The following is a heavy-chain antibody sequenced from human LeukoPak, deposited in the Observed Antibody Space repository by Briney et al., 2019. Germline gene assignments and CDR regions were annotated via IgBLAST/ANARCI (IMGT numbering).Heavy chain of an antibody. J-gene: IGHJ4*02. V-gene: IGHV4-34*01. CDR1: GGSFSGYY. D-gene: IGHD6-13*01. CDR3: ARGGQQLVLVY. CDR2: INHSGST. Sequence: PSETLSLTCAVYGGSFSGYYWSWIRQPPGKGLEWIGEINHSGSTNYNPSLKGRVTISVDTSKNQFSLKLSSVTAADTAVYYCARGGQQLVLVYWGQGTLVTVSS.